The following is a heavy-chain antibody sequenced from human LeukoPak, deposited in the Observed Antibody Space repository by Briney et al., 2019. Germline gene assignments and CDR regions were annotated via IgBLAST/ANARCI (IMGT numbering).Heavy chain of an antibody. CDR2: IWYDGSNK. J-gene: IGHJ5*02. D-gene: IGHD1-26*01. CDR3: AREWEP. Sequence: GGSLRLSCAASGFTFSSYAMSWVRQAPGKGLEWVAVIWYDGSNKYYADSVKGRFTISRDNSKNTLYLQMNSLRAEDTAVYYCAREWEPWGQGTLVTVSS. CDR1: GFTFSSYA. V-gene: IGHV3-33*08.